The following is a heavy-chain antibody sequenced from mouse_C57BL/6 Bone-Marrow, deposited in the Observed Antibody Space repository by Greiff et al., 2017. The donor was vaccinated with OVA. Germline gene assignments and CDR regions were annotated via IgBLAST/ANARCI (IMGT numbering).Heavy chain of an antibody. J-gene: IGHJ3*01. CDR1: GFSLTSYG. CDR2: IWSGGST. CDR3: ARNPPYYGSLTY. Sequence: QVQLKESGPGLVQPSQSLSITCTVSGFSLTSYGVHWVRQSPGKGLEWLGVIWSGGSTDYNAAFISSLSISKDNSKSQFFFKMNSLQADDTAIYYCARNPPYYGSLTYWGQGTLVTVSA. D-gene: IGHD1-1*01. V-gene: IGHV2-2*01.